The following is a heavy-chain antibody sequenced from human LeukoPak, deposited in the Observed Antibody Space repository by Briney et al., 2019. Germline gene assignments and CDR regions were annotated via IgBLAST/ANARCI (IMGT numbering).Heavy chain of an antibody. CDR2: INSDGSST. Sequence: GGSLRLSCAASGFTFSSCWMHWVRQAPGKGLVWVSRINSDGSSTSYADSVKGRFTISRDNAKNTLYLQMNSLRAEDTAVYYCATNRITIFGVVTDYWGQGTLVTVSS. CDR3: ATNRITIFGVVTDY. V-gene: IGHV3-74*01. D-gene: IGHD3-3*01. CDR1: GFTFSSCW. J-gene: IGHJ4*02.